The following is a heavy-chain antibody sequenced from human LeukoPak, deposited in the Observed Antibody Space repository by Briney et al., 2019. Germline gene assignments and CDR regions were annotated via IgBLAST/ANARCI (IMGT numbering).Heavy chain of an antibody. Sequence: PGGSLRLSCAASGFTFSNAWMSWVRQAPGKGLEWVGRIKSKTDGGTTDYAAPVKGRFTISRDDSKNTLYLQMNSLKTEDTAVYYCTTEGEYQHETNYYYYGMDVWGQGTTVTVSS. V-gene: IGHV3-15*01. J-gene: IGHJ6*02. CDR2: IKSKTDGGTT. CDR3: TTEGEYQHETNYYYYGMDV. D-gene: IGHD2-2*01. CDR1: GFTFSNAW.